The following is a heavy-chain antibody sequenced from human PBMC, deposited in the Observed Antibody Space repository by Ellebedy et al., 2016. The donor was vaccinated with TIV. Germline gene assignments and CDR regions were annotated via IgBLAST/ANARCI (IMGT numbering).Heavy chain of an antibody. CDR2: ITDDGSNK. J-gene: IGHJ2*01. D-gene: IGHD7-27*01. CDR1: EFTFSSYG. Sequence: PGGSLRLSCAASEFTFSSYGMHWVRQAPGKGLGWVAVITDDGSNKYYVDSVKGRFTISRDNSKNTLYLQMNSLRAEDTAVYYCARDNHGDPTVFDLWGRGTLVTVSS. CDR3: ARDNHGDPTVFDL. V-gene: IGHV3-30*03.